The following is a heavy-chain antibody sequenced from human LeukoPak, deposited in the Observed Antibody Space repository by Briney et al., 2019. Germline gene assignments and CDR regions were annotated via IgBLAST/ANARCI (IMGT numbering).Heavy chain of an antibody. Sequence: AASEKVSCKSSGYTFTSDGISCVRQSPGQGLERMRWFSAYNCYTNYAQKLQGIVTRATDSFTTTAYMELRSLRSDDTAVYYCARMDIVVVPAAPPDYWGQGTLVTVSS. J-gene: IGHJ4*02. D-gene: IGHD2-2*03. V-gene: IGHV1-18*01. CDR2: FSAYNCYT. CDR3: ARMDIVVVPAAPPDY. CDR1: GYTFTSDG.